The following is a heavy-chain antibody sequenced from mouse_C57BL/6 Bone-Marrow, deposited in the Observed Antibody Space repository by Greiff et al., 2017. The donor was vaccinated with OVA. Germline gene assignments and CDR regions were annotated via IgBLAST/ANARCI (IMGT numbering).Heavy chain of an antibody. Sequence: QVQLKQSGAELVRPGASVTLSCKASGYTFTDYEMHWVKQTPVHGLEWIGAIDPETGGTAYNQKFKGKAILTADKSSSTAYMELRSLTSEDSAVYYCTRFGYYGSSYRSWYFDVWGTGTTVTVSS. D-gene: IGHD1-1*01. CDR2: IDPETGGT. V-gene: IGHV1-15*01. CDR1: GYTFTDYE. CDR3: TRFGYYGSSYRSWYFDV. J-gene: IGHJ1*03.